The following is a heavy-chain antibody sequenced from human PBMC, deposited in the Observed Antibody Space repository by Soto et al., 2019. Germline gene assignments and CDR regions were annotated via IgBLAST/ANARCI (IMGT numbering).Heavy chain of an antibody. CDR3: ATSEGEYYDTEGLLPLI. Sequence: ASVKVSCKASGYTFTSYYMHWVRQAPGQGLEWMGIINPSGGSTSYAQKFQGRVTMTRDTSTSTAYMELSSLRSEDTAVYYCATSEGEYYDTEGLLPLIWGQGTMVTVSS. CDR1: GYTFTSYY. J-gene: IGHJ3*02. CDR2: INPSGGST. V-gene: IGHV1-46*01. D-gene: IGHD3-22*01.